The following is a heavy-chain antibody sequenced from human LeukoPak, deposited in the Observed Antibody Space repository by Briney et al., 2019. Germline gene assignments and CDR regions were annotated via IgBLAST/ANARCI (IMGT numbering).Heavy chain of an antibody. D-gene: IGHD4-23*01. Sequence: SQTLSLTCTVSGGSISSGGYSWSWIRQHPGEGLEWIGYIYYSGSTYYNPSLKSRVTMSVDTSKNQFSLKLSSVTAADTAVYYCARAPTGGPGFDYWGQGTLVTVSS. CDR3: ARAPTGGPGFDY. V-gene: IGHV4-31*03. CDR1: GGSISSGGYS. CDR2: IYYSGST. J-gene: IGHJ4*02.